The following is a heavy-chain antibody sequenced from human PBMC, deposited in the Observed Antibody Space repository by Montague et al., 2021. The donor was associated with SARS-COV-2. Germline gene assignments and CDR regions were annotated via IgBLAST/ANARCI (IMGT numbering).Heavy chain of an antibody. CDR2: VNPSGNS. CDR3: ARARGSHYMSWFGS. Sequence: SETLSLTRAVYSSSFLPYYCTWIPPPPGPSLDSIVEVNPSGNSFSNSSLNSRVTISVSTSTSQLSLSLTSATAADTAVYYCARARGSHYMSWFGSWGQGTLIIVA. V-gene: IGHV4-34*01. J-gene: IGHJ5*01. D-gene: IGHD3-10*01. CDR1: SSSFLPYY.